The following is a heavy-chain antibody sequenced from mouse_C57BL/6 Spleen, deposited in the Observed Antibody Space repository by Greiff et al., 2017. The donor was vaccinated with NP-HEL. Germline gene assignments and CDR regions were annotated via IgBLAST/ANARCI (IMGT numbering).Heavy chain of an antibody. CDR1: GFTFSSYG. J-gene: IGHJ2*01. V-gene: IGHV5-6-3*01. CDR3: ARMARTIN. Sequence: EVKVVGSGGGLVQPGGSLKLSCAASGFTFSSYGMSWVRQTPDKRLELVATINSNGGSTYYPDSVKGRFTISRDNAKNTLYLQMSSLKSEDTAMYYCARMARTINWGQGTTLTVSS. CDR2: INSNGGST.